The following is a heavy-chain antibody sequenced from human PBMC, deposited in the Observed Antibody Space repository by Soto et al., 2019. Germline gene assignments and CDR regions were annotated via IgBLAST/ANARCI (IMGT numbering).Heavy chain of an antibody. D-gene: IGHD6-19*01. J-gene: IGHJ4*02. Sequence: EVQLLESGGGLVQPGGSLRLSCAASGFIFSSYAMNWVRQAPGKGLEWVSAISGSGGRTYYADSGKGRFTLSRDNSKNTLYLQMNSLRVEDTAIYYCEKVMGSSGCDYWGQGTQFTVSS. CDR3: EKVMGSSGCDY. V-gene: IGHV3-23*01. CDR2: ISGSGGRT. CDR1: GFIFSSYA.